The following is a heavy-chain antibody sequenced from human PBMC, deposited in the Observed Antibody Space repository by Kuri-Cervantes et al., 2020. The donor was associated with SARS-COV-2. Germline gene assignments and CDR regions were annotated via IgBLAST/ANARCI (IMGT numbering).Heavy chain of an antibody. CDR1: GFTFSSYA. D-gene: IGHD5-18*01. CDR3: AKDLLASYGNFDY. J-gene: IGHJ4*02. Sequence: GESLKISCAASGFTFSSYAMHWVRQAPGKGLEWVAVISYDGSNKYYADSVKGRFTISRDNSKNTLYLQMNSLRAEDTAVYYCAKDLLASYGNFDYWGQGTLVTVSS. V-gene: IGHV3-30*04. CDR2: ISYDGSNK.